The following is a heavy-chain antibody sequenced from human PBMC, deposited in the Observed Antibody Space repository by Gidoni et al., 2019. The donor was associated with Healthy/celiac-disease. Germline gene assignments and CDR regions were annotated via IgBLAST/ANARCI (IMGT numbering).Heavy chain of an antibody. Sequence: QVQLQESGPGLVKPSQTLSLTCTGSGGSISRGGDYWSWIRQPPGKGREWIGYIYYSGSTYYTPSLKSRVTISVDTSKNQFSLKLSSVTAADTAVYYCASNAFRRIQLWFGGMDVWGQGTTVTVSS. CDR1: GGSISRGGDY. D-gene: IGHD5-18*01. J-gene: IGHJ6*02. CDR2: IYYSGST. V-gene: IGHV4-31*03. CDR3: ASNAFRRIQLWFGGMDV.